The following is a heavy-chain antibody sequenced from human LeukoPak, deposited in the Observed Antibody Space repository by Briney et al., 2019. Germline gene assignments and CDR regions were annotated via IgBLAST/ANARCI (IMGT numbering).Heavy chain of an antibody. CDR3: AKDVSPYGDYEAAAY. Sequence: GGSLRLSCAASGFTLSSYGMHWVRQAPGKGLEWVALISYDGSKRYCADSVKGRFTISRDNSKNTLYLQVNSLRAEDTAVYFCAKDVSPYGDYEAAAYWGQGTLVTVSS. CDR2: ISYDGSKR. V-gene: IGHV3-30*18. D-gene: IGHD4-17*01. CDR1: GFTLSSYG. J-gene: IGHJ4*02.